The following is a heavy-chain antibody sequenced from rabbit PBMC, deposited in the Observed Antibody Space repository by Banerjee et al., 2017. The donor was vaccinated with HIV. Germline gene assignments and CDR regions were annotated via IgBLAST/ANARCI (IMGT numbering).Heavy chain of an antibody. CDR1: GFDFNSYG. CDR2: IDTADGET. V-gene: IGHV1S21*01. J-gene: IGHJ4*01. D-gene: IGHD1-1*01. Sequence: EQLVESGGGLVQPGGSLTLSCKASGFDFNSYGVTWVRQAPGKGLEWIGCIDTADGETYYASWAKGRFTISKTSSTVDLKMTSLTAADTATYFCARDLPDSSGYSFNLWGPGTLVTVS. CDR3: ARDLPDSSGYSFNL.